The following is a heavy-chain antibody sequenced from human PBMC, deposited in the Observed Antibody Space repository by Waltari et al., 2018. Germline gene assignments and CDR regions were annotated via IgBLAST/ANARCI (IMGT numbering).Heavy chain of an antibody. J-gene: IGHJ6*02. CDR1: GGSISSYY. V-gene: IGHV4-59*01. CDR2: IYYSGST. Sequence: QVQLQESGPGLVKPSETLSLTCTVSGGSISSYYWSWIRPPPGKGLEWIGYIYYSGSTNYNPSRKSRVTISVDTSKNQCSLKLSSVTAADTAVYYCAREADGYYYYGMDVWGQGTTVTVSS. CDR3: AREADGYYYYGMDV.